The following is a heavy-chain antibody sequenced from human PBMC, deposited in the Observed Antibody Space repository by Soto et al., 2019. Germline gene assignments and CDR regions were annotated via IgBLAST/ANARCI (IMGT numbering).Heavy chain of an antibody. CDR1: GYSFTSNA. Sequence: ASVKVSCKASGYSFTSNAIHWVRQAPGPRLEWMGWINADNGDTKYSLEFQGRLTITRDRSATTAHMELSSLISEDTAVYYCARDHVVGAHTISWYSAPPYYYGLDVWGQGTTVTAP. J-gene: IGHJ6*02. V-gene: IGHV1-3*03. CDR2: INADNGDT. CDR3: ARDHVVGAHTISWYSAPPYYYGLDV. D-gene: IGHD6-13*01.